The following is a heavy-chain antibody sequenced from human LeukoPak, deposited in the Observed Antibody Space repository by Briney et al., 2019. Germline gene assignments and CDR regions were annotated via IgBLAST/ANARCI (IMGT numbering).Heavy chain of an antibody. J-gene: IGHJ6*02. CDR1: GFTFSGYS. Sequence: GGSLRLSCAAPGFTFSGYSMNWVRQAPGKGLEWVSSISSSSSYMYYADSVKGRFTISRDNAKNSLYLQMNSLRAEDTAVYYCAKLEETPGYGMDVWGQGTTVTVSS. CDR3: AKLEETPGYGMDV. CDR2: ISSSSSYM. D-gene: IGHD3-3*01. V-gene: IGHV3-21*04.